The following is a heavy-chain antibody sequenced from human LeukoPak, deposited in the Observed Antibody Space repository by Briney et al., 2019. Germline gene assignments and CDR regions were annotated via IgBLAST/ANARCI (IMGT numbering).Heavy chain of an antibody. J-gene: IGHJ4*02. V-gene: IGHV4-59*08. CDR3: ARLDSGYGKYYFDY. CDR2: IYHRGST. CDR1: GGSINSYY. D-gene: IGHD5-12*01. Sequence: SESLSLTCTVSGGSINSYYWSWIRQPPGKGLEWIGYIYHRGSTNYNSSLKSRVSISVDTSKNQFYLKLTSVTAADTAVYYCARLDSGYGKYYFDYWGQGTLVTVSS.